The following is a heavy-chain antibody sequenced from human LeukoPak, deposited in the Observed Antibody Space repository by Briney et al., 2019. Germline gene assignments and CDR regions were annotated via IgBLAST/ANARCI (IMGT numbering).Heavy chain of an antibody. D-gene: IGHD3-16*01. CDR2: INPNSGGT. Sequence: ASVKVSCKASGYTFTCYYIHWVRQAPGQGLEWMGWINPNSGGTKYAQKLQGRVTMTRDTSISTAYMDLSRLRSDDTAVYFCARDGPLGGAFDIWGQGTMVTVSS. CDR1: GYTFTCYY. J-gene: IGHJ3*02. V-gene: IGHV1-2*02. CDR3: ARDGPLGGAFDI.